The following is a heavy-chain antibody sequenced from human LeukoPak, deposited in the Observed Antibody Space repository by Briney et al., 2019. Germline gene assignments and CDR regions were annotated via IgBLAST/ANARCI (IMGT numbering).Heavy chain of an antibody. CDR2: ISNSGAVT. CDR3: VKGGRICSSSTCRVAY. Sequence: PGGSLRLSCAASGFSFGSHAMSWVRQAPGKGLEWVSVISNSGAVTHYADSVKGRFTISRDKSNNMLYLQMDNLSAEDTAIYYCVKGGRICSSSTCRVAYWGQGTLVTVSS. J-gene: IGHJ4*02. V-gene: IGHV3-23*01. D-gene: IGHD2-2*01. CDR1: GFSFGSHA.